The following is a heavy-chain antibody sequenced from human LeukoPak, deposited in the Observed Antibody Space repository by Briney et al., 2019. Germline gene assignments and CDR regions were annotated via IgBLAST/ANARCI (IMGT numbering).Heavy chain of an antibody. CDR1: GFTFSGYS. V-gene: IGHV3-48*01. D-gene: IGHD3-22*01. J-gene: IGHJ3*02. CDR2: ISSSSSTL. CDR3: ARDHHRRLYDSQARDTFDI. Sequence: PGGSLRLSCAASGFTFSGYSMNWVRQAPGKGLEWVSYISSSSSTLYYADSVKGRFSISRDNAKNSLYLQMNSLRAEDTAVYYCARDHHRRLYDSQARDTFDIWGQGTLVTVSS.